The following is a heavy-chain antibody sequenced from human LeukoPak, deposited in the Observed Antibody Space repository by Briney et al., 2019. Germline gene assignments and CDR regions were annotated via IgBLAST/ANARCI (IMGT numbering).Heavy chain of an antibody. CDR2: ISSSSTYI. CDR3: ARTPLGIAVAGTFFQH. CDR1: GFTFSSYS. V-gene: IGHV3-21*01. J-gene: IGHJ1*01. Sequence: PGGSLRLSCAASGFTFSSYSMNWVRQAPGKGLEWVSSISSSSTYIYYADSVKGRFTISRDNAKNSLYLQMSSLRAEDTAVYYCARTPLGIAVAGTFFQHWGQGTLVTVSS. D-gene: IGHD6-19*01.